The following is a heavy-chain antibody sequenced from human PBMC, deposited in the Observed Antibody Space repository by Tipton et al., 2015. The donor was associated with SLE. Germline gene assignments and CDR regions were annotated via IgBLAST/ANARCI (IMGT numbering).Heavy chain of an antibody. D-gene: IGHD1-7*01. CDR2: IYYTGNT. Sequence: TLSLTCSVSGGSMSYHYWSWIRQPPGKGLEWIGYIYYTGNTNYNPSLKSRVTTSLDLSKNQFSLKLTSVTAADTAVYHCTRVPRYNWNYIADWGQGTLVSVSS. J-gene: IGHJ4*02. CDR1: GGSMSYHY. V-gene: IGHV4-59*11. CDR3: TRVPRYNWNYIAD.